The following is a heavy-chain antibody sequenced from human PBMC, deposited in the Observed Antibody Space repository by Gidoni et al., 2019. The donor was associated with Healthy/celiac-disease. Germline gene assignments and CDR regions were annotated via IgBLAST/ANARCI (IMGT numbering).Heavy chain of an antibody. CDR2: ITHTGST. CDR3: ARGRYHDSSGFPY. D-gene: IGHD3-22*01. J-gene: IGHJ4*02. V-gene: IGHV4-34*01. CDR1: GPSFSGYY. Sequence: QVQLQQWGAGRLKPSETLSRTCARSGPSFSGYYWSWIRQSPGRGLEWIAEITHTGSTNYKPSLRSRVTISVDASKNQFSLKLRSVTAADTAVYYCARGRYHDSSGFPYWGQGTLVTVSS.